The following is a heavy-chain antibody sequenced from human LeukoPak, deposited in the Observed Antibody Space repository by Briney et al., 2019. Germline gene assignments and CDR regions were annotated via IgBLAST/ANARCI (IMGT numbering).Heavy chain of an antibody. D-gene: IGHD3-22*01. CDR2: INGYNGNT. Sequence: ASVKVSCKASGYTFTTYNINWVRQAPGQGLEWMGWINGYNGNTNYAQKLQGRVTMTTDTSTSTAYMELRSLKSDDTAVYYCANLKNYYDSSGYLVTDAFDIWGQGTMVTVSS. J-gene: IGHJ3*02. CDR1: GYTFTTYN. V-gene: IGHV1-18*01. CDR3: ANLKNYYDSSGYLVTDAFDI.